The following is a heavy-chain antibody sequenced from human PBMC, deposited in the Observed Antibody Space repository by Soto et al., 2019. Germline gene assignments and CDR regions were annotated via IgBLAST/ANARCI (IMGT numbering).Heavy chain of an antibody. V-gene: IGHV1-3*01. D-gene: IGHD4-17*01. CDR3: ARGALATVTYYYYYGMDV. J-gene: IGHJ6*02. CDR2: INAGNGNT. CDR1: GYTFTSYA. Sequence: ASVKVSCKASGYTFTSYAMHWVRQAPGQRLEWMGWINAGNGNTKYSQKFQGRVTITRDTSASTAYMELSSLRSEDTAVYYCARGALATVTYYYYYGMDVWGQGTTVTV.